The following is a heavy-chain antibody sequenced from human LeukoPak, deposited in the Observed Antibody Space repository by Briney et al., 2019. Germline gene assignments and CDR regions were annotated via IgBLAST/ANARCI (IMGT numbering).Heavy chain of an antibody. J-gene: IGHJ3*02. V-gene: IGHV4-31*03. CDR1: GGSISSGGYY. D-gene: IGHD3-10*01. Sequence: SETLPLTCTVSGGSISSGGYYWSWIRQHPGKGLEWIGYTYYSGTTYYNPSLRSRVTISLDTSKNQFSLKLSSVTAADTAVYYCARPISVYGSLYIWGPGTMVTVSS. CDR3: ARPISVYGSLYI. CDR2: TYYSGTT.